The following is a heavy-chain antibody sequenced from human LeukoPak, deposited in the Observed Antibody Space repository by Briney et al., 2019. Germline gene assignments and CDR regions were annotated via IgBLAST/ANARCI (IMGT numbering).Heavy chain of an antibody. Sequence: ASVKVSCKASGGTFSSYAISWVRQAPGQGLEGMGGIIPIFGTANYAQKFQGRVTITTDESTSTAYMELSSLRSEDTAVYYCARVIAISKPYFDYWGQGTLVTVSS. D-gene: IGHD2/OR15-2a*01. CDR3: ARVIAISKPYFDY. CDR1: GGTFSSYA. V-gene: IGHV1-69*05. J-gene: IGHJ4*02. CDR2: IIPIFGTA.